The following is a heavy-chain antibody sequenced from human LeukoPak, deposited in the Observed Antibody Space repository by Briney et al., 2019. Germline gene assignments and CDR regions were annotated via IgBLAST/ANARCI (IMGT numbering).Heavy chain of an antibody. CDR1: GKSLTEIS. J-gene: IGHJ4*02. CDR3: TTGPHTSFDY. CDR2: FVPEDGET. Sequence: GASVKVSCKVSGKSLTEISIHWVRQSPGKGLEWMGGFVPEDGETIYAQKFQGRLTMTDDTSTDTAYMELSSLRSDDTAVHYCTTGPHTSFDYWGQGTLVTVSS. V-gene: IGHV1-24*01.